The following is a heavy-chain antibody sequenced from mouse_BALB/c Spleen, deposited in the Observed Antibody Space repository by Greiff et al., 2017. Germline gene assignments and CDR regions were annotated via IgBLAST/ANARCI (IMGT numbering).Heavy chain of an antibody. CDR3: ASLYDYAFAY. Sequence: EVQGVESGGGLVQPGGSRKLSCAASGFTFSSYGMSWVRQTPDKRLEWVATISSGGSYTYYPDSVKGRFTISRDNAKNTLYLQMSSLKSEDTAMYYCASLYDYAFAYWGQGTLVTVSA. J-gene: IGHJ3*01. CDR2: ISSGGSYT. V-gene: IGHV5-6*01. CDR1: GFTFSSYG. D-gene: IGHD2-4*01.